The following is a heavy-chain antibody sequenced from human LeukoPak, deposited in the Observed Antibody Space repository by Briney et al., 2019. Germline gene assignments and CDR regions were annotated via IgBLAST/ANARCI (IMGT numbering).Heavy chain of an antibody. CDR3: TRLSGAYDSSGYYMGLIHDY. CDR1: GFTFSGSA. J-gene: IGHJ4*02. V-gene: IGHV3-73*01. CDR2: IRSKANSYAT. Sequence: PGGSLRLSCAASGFTFSGSAMHWVRQASGKGLEWVGRIRSKANSYATAYAASVKGRFTISRDDSKNTAYLQMNSLKTEDTAVYYCTRLSGAYDSSGYYMGLIHDYWGQGTLVTVSS. D-gene: IGHD3-22*01.